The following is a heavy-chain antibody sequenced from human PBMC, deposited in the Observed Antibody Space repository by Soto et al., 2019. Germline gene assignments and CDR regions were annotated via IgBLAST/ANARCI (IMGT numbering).Heavy chain of an antibody. CDR2: IIPILGIA. D-gene: IGHD5-18*01. CDR3: ALDSYGRFDY. V-gene: IGHV1-69*02. J-gene: IGHJ4*02. Sequence: QVQLVQSGAEVKKPGSSVKVSCKASGGTFSSYTISWVRQAPGQGLEWTGRIIPILGIANYAQKFQGRVTITADKSTSTAYMELSSLRSEDTAVYYCALDSYGRFDYWGQGTLVTVSS. CDR1: GGTFSSYT.